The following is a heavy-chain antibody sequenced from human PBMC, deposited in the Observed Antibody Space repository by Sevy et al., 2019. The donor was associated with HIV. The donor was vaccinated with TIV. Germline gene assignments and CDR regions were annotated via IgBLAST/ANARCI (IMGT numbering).Heavy chain of an antibody. CDR3: ARVRVVAADYYFDY. Sequence: GGSLRLSCAASGFSFSDYYMTWIRQAPGKGLEWVSYISSGSRYTNYADSVKGRFAISRDNAENSLYLQMSSLRAEDTAFYYCARVRVVAADYYFDYWGQGTLVTVSS. J-gene: IGHJ4*02. V-gene: IGHV3-11*06. CDR1: GFSFSDYY. CDR2: ISSGSRYT. D-gene: IGHD6-13*01.